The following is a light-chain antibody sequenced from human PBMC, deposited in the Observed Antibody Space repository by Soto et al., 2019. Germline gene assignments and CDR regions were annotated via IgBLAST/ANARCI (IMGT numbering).Light chain of an antibody. CDR2: GAS. Sequence: EIVMTQAPATLSKSPGERATLSCRASQSVSSNLAWYQQKPGQAPRLLIYGASTRATGIPARFSGSGSGTEFTLTISSLQSEDFAVYYCQQYNKWPPWTFGQGTKVDIK. J-gene: IGKJ1*01. V-gene: IGKV3-15*01. CDR3: QQYNKWPPWT. CDR1: QSVSSN.